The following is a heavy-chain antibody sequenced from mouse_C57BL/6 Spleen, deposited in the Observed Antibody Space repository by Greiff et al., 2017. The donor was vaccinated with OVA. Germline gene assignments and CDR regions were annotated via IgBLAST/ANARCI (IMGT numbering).Heavy chain of an antibody. CDR2: IYPGDGDT. Sequence: QVQLQQSGPELVKPGASVKISCKASGYAFSSSWMNWVKQRPGKGLEWIGRIYPGDGDTNYNGKFKGKATLTADKSSSTAYMQLSSLTSEDSAVYFCARRNKNYFDYWGQGTTLTVSS. D-gene: IGHD5-2*01. J-gene: IGHJ2*01. CDR3: ARRNKNYFDY. V-gene: IGHV1-82*01. CDR1: GYAFSSSW.